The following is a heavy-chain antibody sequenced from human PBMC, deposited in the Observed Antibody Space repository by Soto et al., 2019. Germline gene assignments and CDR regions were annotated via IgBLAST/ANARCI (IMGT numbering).Heavy chain of an antibody. CDR3: ARAGSTMYRLHPHFDY. V-gene: IGHV6-1*01. CDR2: TFYRSRWYS. Sequence: PSQTLSLTCAISGDSASTNGGAWNWIRQSPSRGLEWLGRTFYRSRWYSDYADSVKGRININSDTSKNQFSLQLSSVTPEDTAVYYCARAGSTMYRLHPHFDYWGQGTLVTVSS. D-gene: IGHD3-9*01. J-gene: IGHJ4*02. CDR1: GDSASTNGGA.